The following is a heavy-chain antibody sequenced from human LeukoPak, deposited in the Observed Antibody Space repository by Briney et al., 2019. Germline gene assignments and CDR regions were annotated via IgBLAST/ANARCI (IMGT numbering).Heavy chain of an antibody. Sequence: GGSLRLSCAASGFTVSSNYMSWVRQAPGKGLEWVSVIYSGGSTYYADSVKGRFTISRDNSKNTLYLQMNSLRAEDTAVYYCARANRYSYGHHYFDYWGQGTLVTVSS. CDR2: IYSGGST. CDR1: GFTVSSNY. J-gene: IGHJ4*02. CDR3: ARANRYSYGHHYFDY. V-gene: IGHV3-66*01. D-gene: IGHD5-18*01.